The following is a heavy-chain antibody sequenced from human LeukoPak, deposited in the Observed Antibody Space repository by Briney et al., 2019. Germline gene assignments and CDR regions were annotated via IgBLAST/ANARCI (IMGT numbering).Heavy chain of an antibody. V-gene: IGHV4-4*08. CDR2: IYTSGST. Sequence: PSETLSLTCTVSGGSISSYYWSWIRQPPGKGLEWIGRIYTSGSTNYNPSLKSRVTISVDTSKNQFSLKLSSVTAADTAVYYCAREIGSIAARRSFDIWGQGTMVTVSS. CDR1: GGSISSYY. CDR3: AREIGSIAARRSFDI. J-gene: IGHJ3*02. D-gene: IGHD6-6*01.